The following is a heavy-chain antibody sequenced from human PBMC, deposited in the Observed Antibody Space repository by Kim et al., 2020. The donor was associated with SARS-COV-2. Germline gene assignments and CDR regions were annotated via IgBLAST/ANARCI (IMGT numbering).Heavy chain of an antibody. Sequence: SETLSLTCTVSGASISSGGYYWSWIRQHQGKGLEWIAYIDYSWSTDDNPSVKSRLIISLDKSKNQISLKLSSVTAADTAVYYCVRGRRDGYNYFDYWGQGTLVTVSS. CDR2: IDYSWST. V-gene: IGHV4-31*03. CDR3: VRGRRDGYNYFDY. J-gene: IGHJ4*02. CDR1: GASISSGGYY. D-gene: IGHD5-12*01.